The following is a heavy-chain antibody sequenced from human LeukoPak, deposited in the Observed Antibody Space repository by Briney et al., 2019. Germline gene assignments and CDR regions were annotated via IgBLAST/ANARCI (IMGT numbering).Heavy chain of an antibody. CDR2: ISSNGGSK. D-gene: IGHD1-26*01. CDR3: VRLAAGPTTTPY. V-gene: IGHV3-64D*09. CDR1: GFTFSSYA. Sequence: PGGSLRLSCSASGFTFSSYAMHWVRQDPGEGLEYVSAISSNGGSKYYADSVKGRFTISRDDSKNTLYLQMGSLTTEDTAIYYCVRLAAGPTTTPYWGQGTLVTVSS. J-gene: IGHJ4*02.